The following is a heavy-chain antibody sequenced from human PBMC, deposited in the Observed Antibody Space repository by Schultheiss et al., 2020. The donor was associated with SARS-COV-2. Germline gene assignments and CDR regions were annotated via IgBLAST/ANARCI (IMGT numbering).Heavy chain of an antibody. V-gene: IGHV3-74*01. CDR3: AREDIVVVPAVDV. CDR2: INSDGSST. CDR1: GFTFSSYA. Sequence: GGSLRLSCAASGFTFSSYAMSWVRQAPGKGLEWVSRINSDGSSTSYADSVKGRFTISRDNAKNTLYLQMNSLRAEDTAVYYCAREDIVVVPAVDVWGKGTTVTVSS. J-gene: IGHJ6*03. D-gene: IGHD2-2*01.